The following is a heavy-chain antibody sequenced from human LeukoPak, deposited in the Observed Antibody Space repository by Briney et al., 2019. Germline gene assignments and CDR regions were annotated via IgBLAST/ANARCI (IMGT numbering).Heavy chain of an antibody. CDR1: GFIFSTHW. V-gene: IGHV3-7*03. J-gene: IGHJ6*04. CDR2: IKGDGTET. CDR3: ARMSASRSSWYYYYYGMDV. Sequence: GGSLRLSCAASGFIFSTHWMNWVRQAPGKGLEWVAIIKGDGTETLYVDSVKGRFTISRDNAKNSLYLQMNSLRAEDTAVYYCARMSASRSSWYYYYYGMDVWGKGTTVTVSS. D-gene: IGHD6-13*01.